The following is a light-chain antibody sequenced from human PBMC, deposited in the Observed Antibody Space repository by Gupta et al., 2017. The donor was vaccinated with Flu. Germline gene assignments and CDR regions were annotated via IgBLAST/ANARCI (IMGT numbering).Light chain of an antibody. Sequence: EIVLTQSPGTLSLPPGERAILSCRASQSVSSSYLAWYQQKPGQAPRLLIYGASSRATGIPDRFSGSGSGTDFTLTISRLEPEDFAVYYWQQDGSSQTFGQGTKVEIK. V-gene: IGKV3-20*01. CDR1: QSVSSSY. CDR2: GAS. J-gene: IGKJ1*01. CDR3: QQDGSSQT.